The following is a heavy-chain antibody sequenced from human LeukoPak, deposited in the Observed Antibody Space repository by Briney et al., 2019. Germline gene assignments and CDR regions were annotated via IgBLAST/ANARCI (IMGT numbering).Heavy chain of an antibody. V-gene: IGHV3-11*04. D-gene: IGHD3-3*01. CDR3: ARDAPWGTIFGVVTPKVDAFDI. CDR2: ISGSGHDI. CDR1: GFTFSDSY. Sequence: GGSLRLSCAASGFTFSDSYMTWVRQAPGKGVEWVAYISGSGHDINYSESAKGRFTISRDNAKNSLYLQMNSLRAEDTAVYYCARDAPWGTIFGVVTPKVDAFDIWGQGTMVTVSS. J-gene: IGHJ3*02.